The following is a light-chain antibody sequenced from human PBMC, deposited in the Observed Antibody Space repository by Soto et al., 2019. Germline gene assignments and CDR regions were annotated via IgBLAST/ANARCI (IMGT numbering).Light chain of an antibody. CDR1: SSNIENYY. CDR3: GAWDSSLNVHV. V-gene: IGLV1-51*01. Sequence: QSVLTQPPSVSAAPGQKITISCSGTSSNIENYYVSWYHQLPGTAPKLLIYDNIKRPSGIPDRFSGSKSGTSATLAITGLQTGDEGDYSCGAWDSSLNVHVFGGGTKVT. J-gene: IGLJ1*01. CDR2: DNI.